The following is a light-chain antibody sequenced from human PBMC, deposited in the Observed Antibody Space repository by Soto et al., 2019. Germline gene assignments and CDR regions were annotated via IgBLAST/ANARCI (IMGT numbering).Light chain of an antibody. CDR2: GAS. CDR1: ERVGSDD. Sequence: VVTQSAVTLSLSPSELATLSCKTRERVGSDDLAWYQQRPGKAPRILIFGASGRETGIPDRFSGSGSGTDFTLTISRLQPEDFAVYYCQQYGSLPCTFGQGTKLDIK. J-gene: IGKJ2*02. CDR3: QQYGSLPCT. V-gene: IGKV3-20*01.